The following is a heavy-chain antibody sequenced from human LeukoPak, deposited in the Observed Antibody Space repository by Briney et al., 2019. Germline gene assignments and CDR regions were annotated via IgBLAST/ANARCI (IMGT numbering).Heavy chain of an antibody. J-gene: IGHJ6*03. CDR3: ARGEQQLVPYMDV. V-gene: IGHV7-4-1*02. CDR1: GYTFTSYA. D-gene: IGHD6-13*01. CDR2: INTNTGNP. Sequence: GASVKVSCKASGYTFTSYAMNWVRQAPGQGLEWMGWINTNTGNPTYAQGFTGRFVLSLDTSVSTAYLQISSLKAEDTAVYYCARGEQQLVPYMDVWGKGTTVTVSS.